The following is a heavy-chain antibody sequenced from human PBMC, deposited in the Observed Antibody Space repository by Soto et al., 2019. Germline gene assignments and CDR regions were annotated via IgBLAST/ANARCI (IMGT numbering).Heavy chain of an antibody. V-gene: IGHV4-59*01. Sequence: QVQLQESGPGLVKPSETLSLTCTVSGGSISSYYWSWIRQPPGKGLEWIGYIYYSGSTNYNPSLKSRVTISVDTSKNQFSLKLSSVTAADTAVYYCARGRGKIQLWPKYYFDYWGQGTLVTVSS. D-gene: IGHD5-18*01. CDR1: GGSISSYY. CDR2: IYYSGST. J-gene: IGHJ4*02. CDR3: ARGRGKIQLWPKYYFDY.